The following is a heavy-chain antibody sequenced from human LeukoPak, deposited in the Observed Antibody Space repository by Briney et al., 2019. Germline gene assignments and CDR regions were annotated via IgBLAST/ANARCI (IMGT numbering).Heavy chain of an antibody. Sequence: GGSLRLSCAASGFTFDDYAMHWVRQAPGKGLEWVSGISWNSGSIGYADSVKGRFTISRDNAKNSLYLQMNSLRAEDTALYYCAKDIGCSSTTCYTSRNNGMDVWGQGTTVTVSS. CDR1: GFTFDDYA. CDR2: ISWNSGSI. CDR3: AKDIGCSSTTCYTSRNNGMDV. J-gene: IGHJ6*02. V-gene: IGHV3-9*01. D-gene: IGHD2-2*02.